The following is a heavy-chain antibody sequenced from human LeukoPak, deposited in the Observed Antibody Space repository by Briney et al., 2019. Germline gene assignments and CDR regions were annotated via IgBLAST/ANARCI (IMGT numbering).Heavy chain of an antibody. CDR1: GGSISSGGYY. Sequence: PSQTLSLTCTVSGGSISSGGYYWSWIRQHPGKGLEWIGYIYYSGSTYYNPSLKSRVTISVDTSKNQFSLKLNSVTAADTAVYYCARAGYDTATGYCGAFDIWGQGTMVTVSS. J-gene: IGHJ3*02. V-gene: IGHV4-31*03. CDR2: IYYSGST. CDR3: ARAGYDTATGYCGAFDI. D-gene: IGHD3-9*01.